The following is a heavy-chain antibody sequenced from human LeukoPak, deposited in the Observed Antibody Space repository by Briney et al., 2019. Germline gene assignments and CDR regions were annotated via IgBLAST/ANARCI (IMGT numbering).Heavy chain of an antibody. V-gene: IGHV3-30*18. D-gene: IGHD3-3*01. Sequence: PGGSLRLSCTVSGFKFSSFGMHWVRQAPGKGLEWVAVTSYDESNKFYADSVNGRFTISRDNSKNTLYLQMNSLRAEDTAVYYCAKEGRRFLEWLSGGSYYYYMDVWGKGTTVTVSS. CDR3: AKEGRRFLEWLSGGSYYYYMDV. CDR1: GFKFSSFG. J-gene: IGHJ6*03. CDR2: TSYDESNK.